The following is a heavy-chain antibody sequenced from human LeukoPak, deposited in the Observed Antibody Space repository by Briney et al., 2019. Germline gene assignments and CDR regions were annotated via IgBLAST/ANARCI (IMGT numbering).Heavy chain of an antibody. D-gene: IGHD7-27*01. CDR2: ISGGGETI. CDR3: ARAWGSADY. V-gene: IGHV3-11*01. CDR1: GFPFSSYW. Sequence: GGSLRLSCVASGFPFSSYWMTWIRQAPGKGLEWLSYISGGGETIYYADSVKGRFTISRDNAKNSLYLQMNSLRAEDTAVYYCARAWGSADYWGQGTQVTVSS. J-gene: IGHJ4*02.